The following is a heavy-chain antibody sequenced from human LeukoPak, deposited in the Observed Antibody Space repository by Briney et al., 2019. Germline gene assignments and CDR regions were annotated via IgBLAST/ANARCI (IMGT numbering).Heavy chain of an antibody. D-gene: IGHD2-15*01. CDR3: ARQDKDIWNYYNMDV. J-gene: IGHJ6*03. CDR2: ISHSGST. Sequence: PSETLSLTCAVSGGSLIDYYWSWIRQPPGKGLEWIGEISHSGSTRCSPSLKSRVTVSVDTSNNQFSLNLTSVTAADTAVYYCARQDKDIWNYYNMDVWGKGTTVTVSS. CDR1: GGSLIDYY. V-gene: IGHV4-34*01.